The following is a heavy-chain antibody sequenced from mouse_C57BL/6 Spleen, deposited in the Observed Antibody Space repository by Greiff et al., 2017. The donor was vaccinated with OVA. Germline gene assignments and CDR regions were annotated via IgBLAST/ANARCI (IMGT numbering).Heavy chain of an antibody. D-gene: IGHD1-1*01. CDR3: ARSTTVVAYYAMDY. CDR1: GFTFSDYG. V-gene: IGHV5-17*01. J-gene: IGHJ4*01. Sequence: EVMLVESGGGLVKPGGSLKLSCAASGFTFSDYGMHWVRQAPEKGLEWVAYISSGSSTIYYADTVKGRFTISRDNAKNTLFLQMTSLRSEDTAMYYCARSTTVVAYYAMDYWGQGTSVTVSS. CDR2: ISSGSSTI.